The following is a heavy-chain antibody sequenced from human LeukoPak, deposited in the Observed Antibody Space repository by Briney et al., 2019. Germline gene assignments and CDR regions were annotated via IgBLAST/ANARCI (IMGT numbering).Heavy chain of an antibody. Sequence: SETLSLTCTVSGGSMTTHHWDWIRQTPGKGLEWIGYVFDSGRTKENPSLKSRVTLSADTSKNQLSLRLSSVTAADTAVYYCTTIKRGNIFGYYDFWGQGILVTVSS. CDR3: TTIKRGNIFGYYDF. J-gene: IGHJ4*02. D-gene: IGHD5-18*01. CDR1: GGSMTTHH. CDR2: VFDSGRT. V-gene: IGHV4-59*11.